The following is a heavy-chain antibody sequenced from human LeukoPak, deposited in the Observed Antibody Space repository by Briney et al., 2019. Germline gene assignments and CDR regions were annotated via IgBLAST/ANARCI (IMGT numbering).Heavy chain of an antibody. V-gene: IGHV1-46*01. Sequence: ASVKVSCTASGDTFTSYYIHWVRQAPGHGVERMGIINPSSGSTTYAQKFQDRVTVTRDTSTRTVYMELRSLRSEDTAVYYCARDSYAGVTVDYWGQGTLVTVYS. CDR1: GDTFTSYY. CDR2: INPSSGST. J-gene: IGHJ4*02. D-gene: IGHD3-10*01. CDR3: ARDSYAGVTVDY.